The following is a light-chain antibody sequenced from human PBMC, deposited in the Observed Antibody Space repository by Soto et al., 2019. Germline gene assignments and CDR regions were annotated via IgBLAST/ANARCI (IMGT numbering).Light chain of an antibody. V-gene: IGKV3-15*01. Sequence: VMTQSPATLSVSPGERATLSCRASLSVGTNLAWYQQKPGQPPRLLIYGATTRATGIPARFSGSGSGTDFTLTISSLQSEDFAVYECQHRNNWPPGAFGQGTRVEIK. CDR3: QHRNNWPPGA. J-gene: IGKJ1*01. CDR1: LSVGTN. CDR2: GAT.